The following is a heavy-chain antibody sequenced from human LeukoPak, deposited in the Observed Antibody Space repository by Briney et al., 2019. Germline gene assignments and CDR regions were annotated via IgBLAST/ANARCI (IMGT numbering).Heavy chain of an antibody. D-gene: IGHD5-18*01. CDR2: INHSGST. J-gene: IGHJ3*02. Sequence: PSETLSLTCAVYGGSFSGYYWSWIRQPPGKGLEWIGEINHSGSTNYNPSLESRVTMSVDTSKNQFSLKLRSVTAADTAVYYCARPGVGSGRYGAFDIWGQGTVVTVSS. CDR3: ARPGVGSGRYGAFDI. V-gene: IGHV4-34*01. CDR1: GGSFSGYY.